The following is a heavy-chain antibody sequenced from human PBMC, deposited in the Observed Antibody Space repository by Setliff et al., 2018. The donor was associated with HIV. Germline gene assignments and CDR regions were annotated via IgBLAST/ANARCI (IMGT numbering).Heavy chain of an antibody. V-gene: IGHV4-59*12. CDR1: GGSITGYY. CDR2: IYYSGNT. J-gene: IGHJ6*03. CDR3: ARLGWQQNYYYYYMDV. D-gene: IGHD6-13*01. Sequence: SETLSLTCTVSGGSITGYYWSWIRQPPGKGLEWIGWIYYSGNTRYNPSLKSRVTISVDTSKNQFSLDLSSVTAADTAVYYCARLGWQQNYYYYYMDVWGKGTTVTVSS.